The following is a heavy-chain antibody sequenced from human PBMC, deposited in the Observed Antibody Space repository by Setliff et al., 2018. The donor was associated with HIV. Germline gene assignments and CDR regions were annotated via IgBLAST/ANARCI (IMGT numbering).Heavy chain of an antibody. CDR3: ATHVLQFLEWLSHFDY. CDR2: IYYSGST. Sequence: PSETLSLTCTVSGGSISSYYWSWIRQPPGKGLEWIGYIYYSGSTNYNPSLKSRVTISVDTSKNQFSLKLSSVTAADTAVYYCATHVLQFLEWLSHFDYWGQGTLVTVSS. CDR1: GGSISSYY. D-gene: IGHD3-3*01. J-gene: IGHJ4*02. V-gene: IGHV4-59*01.